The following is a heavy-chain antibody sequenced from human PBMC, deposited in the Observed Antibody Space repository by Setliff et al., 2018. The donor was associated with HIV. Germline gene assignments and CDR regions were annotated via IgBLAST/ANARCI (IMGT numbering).Heavy chain of an antibody. J-gene: IGHJ4*02. CDR2: IYFSEST. CDR3: ARSSYYGSGSYTDY. CDR1: GCSFSSVSYY. Sequence: PSETLSLTCTVSGCSFSSVSYYWNWIRQPAGKGLEWIGRIYFSESTNYNPSLKSRVTISVDTSKKQFSLKLRSVTAADTAVYYCARSSYYGSGSYTDYWGQGTLVTVSS. D-gene: IGHD3-10*01. V-gene: IGHV4-61*02.